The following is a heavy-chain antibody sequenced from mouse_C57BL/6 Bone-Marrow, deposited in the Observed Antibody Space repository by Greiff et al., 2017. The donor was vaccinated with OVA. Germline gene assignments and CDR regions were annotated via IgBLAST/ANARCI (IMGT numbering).Heavy chain of an antibody. V-gene: IGHV1-82*01. D-gene: IGHD2-3*01. J-gene: IGHJ1*03. Sequence: VKLQESGPELVKPGASVKISCKASGYAFSSSWMNWVKQRPGKGREWIGRIYPGDGDTNYNGKFKGKATLTADKSSSTAYMQLSSLTSEDSAVYFCARSIYDGYYGYFDVWGTGTTVTVSS. CDR1: GYAFSSSW. CDR3: ARSIYDGYYGYFDV. CDR2: IYPGDGDT.